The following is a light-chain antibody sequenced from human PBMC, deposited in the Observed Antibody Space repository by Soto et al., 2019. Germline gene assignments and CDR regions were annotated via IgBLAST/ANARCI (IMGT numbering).Light chain of an antibody. Sequence: QSALTQPASVSGSPGQSITISCTGTSSDFGSYKYVSWYQQHPGKAPKLMIYDVSDRPSGVSNRFSGSKSGNTASLTISGLQAEDEADYYCSSYSSNYRVFGGGTKVTVL. J-gene: IGLJ3*02. CDR1: SSDFGSYKY. CDR3: SSYSSNYRV. CDR2: DVS. V-gene: IGLV2-14*01.